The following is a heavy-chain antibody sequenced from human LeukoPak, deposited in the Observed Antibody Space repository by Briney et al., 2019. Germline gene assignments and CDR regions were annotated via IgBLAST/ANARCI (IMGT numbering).Heavy chain of an antibody. D-gene: IGHD1-26*01. V-gene: IGHV1-18*01. CDR2: ISAYNGNT. J-gene: IGHJ3*02. CDR3: ARAVVGATGGAFDI. CDR1: GYTFTTYG. Sequence: ASVKVSCKASGYTFTTYGITWVRQAPGQGLEWMGWISAYNGNTNYAQKLQGRVTMTTDTSTSTAYMELRSLRSDDTAVYYCARAVVGATGGAFDIWGQGTMVTVSS.